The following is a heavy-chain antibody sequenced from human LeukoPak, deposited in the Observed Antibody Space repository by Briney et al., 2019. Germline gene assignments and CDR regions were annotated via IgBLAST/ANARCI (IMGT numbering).Heavy chain of an antibody. CDR2: IYYSGST. V-gene: IGHV4-59*01. J-gene: IGHJ4*02. Sequence: PSETLSLTCTVFGGTIRSYYWNWVRQPPGKGLEWIGYIYYSGSTNYNPSVESRVTISVDTSKNQFSLKLSSVTAADTAVYYCARGHSSGWYYFDYWGQGTLVTVSS. CDR3: ARGHSSGWYYFDY. D-gene: IGHD6-19*01. CDR1: GGTIRSYY.